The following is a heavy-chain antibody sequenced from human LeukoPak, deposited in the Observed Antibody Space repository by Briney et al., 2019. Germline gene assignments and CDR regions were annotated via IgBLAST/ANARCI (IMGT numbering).Heavy chain of an antibody. CDR1: RGSLSGYS. CDR2: LYYSGDT. Sequence: SETLSLTCTVSRGSLSGYSWSWIRQSPGGGLEWIGYLYYSGDTAYNPSLMSRVTMSVDTSKNQFSLQLRSMTTADTAVYYCVRGPYGASISKWFDPWGQGTLVTVSS. CDR3: VRGPYGASISKWFDP. V-gene: IGHV4-59*01. J-gene: IGHJ5*02. D-gene: IGHD4/OR15-4a*01.